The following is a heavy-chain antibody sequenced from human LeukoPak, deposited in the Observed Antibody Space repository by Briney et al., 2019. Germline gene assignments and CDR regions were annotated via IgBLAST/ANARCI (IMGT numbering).Heavy chain of an antibody. J-gene: IGHJ6*03. CDR3: AKVGDYYGSRYYYMDV. V-gene: IGHV3-30*02. Sequence: GGSLRLSCAASGFTFSSYGMHWVRQAPGKGLEWVAFIRYDGSNKYYADSVKGRFTISRDNSKNTLYLQMNSLRAEDTAVYYCAKVGDYYGSRYYYMDVWGKGTTVTVSS. D-gene: IGHD3-10*01. CDR2: IRYDGSNK. CDR1: GFTFSSYG.